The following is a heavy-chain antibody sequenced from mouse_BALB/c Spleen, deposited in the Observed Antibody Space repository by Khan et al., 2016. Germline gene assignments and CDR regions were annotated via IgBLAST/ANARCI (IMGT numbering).Heavy chain of an antibody. V-gene: IGHV2-9*02. Sequence: QVQLKESGPGLVAPSQSLSITCTVYGYSLTRYGVHWVRQPPGKGLEWLGLIWAGGSNIYNWALMSRLSISIDNYKRIVFLLMNSLKTDGTGMCCCARSKYRTRYWRQGTTGTVTS. CDR2: IWAGGSN. J-gene: IGHJ2*01. CDR1: GYSLTRYG. CDR3: ARSKYRTRY.